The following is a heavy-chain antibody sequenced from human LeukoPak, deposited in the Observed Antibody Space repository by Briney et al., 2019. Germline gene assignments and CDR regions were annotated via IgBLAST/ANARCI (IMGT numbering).Heavy chain of an antibody. CDR2: INHSGST. D-gene: IGHD2-2*03. CDR1: GGSFSGYY. J-gene: IGHJ4*02. Sequence: SSETLSLTCAVYGGSFSGYYWSWIRQPPGKGLEWIGEINHSGSTNYNPSPKSRVTISVDTSENQFSLKLSSVTAADTAVYYCARGLVGYCSSTSCFDAPSYFDYWGQGTLVTVSS. CDR3: ARGLVGYCSSTSCFDAPSYFDY. V-gene: IGHV4-34*01.